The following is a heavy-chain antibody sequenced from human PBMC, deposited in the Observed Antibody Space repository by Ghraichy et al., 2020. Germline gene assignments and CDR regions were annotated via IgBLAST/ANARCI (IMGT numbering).Heavy chain of an antibody. CDR2: IYYSGST. J-gene: IGHJ6*03. CDR1: GGSISSYY. D-gene: IGHD4-23*01. V-gene: IGHV4-59*01. Sequence: SETLSLTCTVSGGSISSYYWSWIRQPPGKGLEWIGYIYYSGSTNYNPSLKSRVTISVDTSKNQFSLKLSSVTAADTAVYYCARGATVAQYYYYYYMDVWGKGTTVTVSS. CDR3: ARGATVAQYYYYYYMDV.